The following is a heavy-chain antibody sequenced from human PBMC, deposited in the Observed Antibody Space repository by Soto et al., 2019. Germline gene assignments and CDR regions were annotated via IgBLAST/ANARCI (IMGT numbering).Heavy chain of an antibody. CDR3: ARRITIFGVVASMDV. D-gene: IGHD3-3*01. V-gene: IGHV5-51*01. CDR1: GYSFTSYW. J-gene: IGHJ6*01. CDR2: IYPGDSDT. Sequence: AESLTISCKVSGYSFTSYWIVWVLQMPGKGLEWMGIIYPGDSDTRYSPSFQGQATISADKSISTAYLQWSSLKASDTAMYYCARRITIFGVVASMDVWGQGTPVTVSS.